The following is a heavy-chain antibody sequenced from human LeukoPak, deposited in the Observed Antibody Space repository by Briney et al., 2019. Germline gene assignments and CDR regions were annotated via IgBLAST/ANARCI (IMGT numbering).Heavy chain of an antibody. CDR3: AAVSDYDFWSVVRY. J-gene: IGHJ4*02. CDR1: GYTFSVHY. D-gene: IGHD3-3*01. Sequence: ASVKVSCKASGYTFSVHYIHWVRQAPGQGLEWMGWINPNNGDTKYAQKFQGRVTMTRDSSISTAYMELSSLRSEDTAIYYCAAVSDYDFWSVVRYWGQGTLVTVSS. V-gene: IGHV1-2*02. CDR2: INPNNGDT.